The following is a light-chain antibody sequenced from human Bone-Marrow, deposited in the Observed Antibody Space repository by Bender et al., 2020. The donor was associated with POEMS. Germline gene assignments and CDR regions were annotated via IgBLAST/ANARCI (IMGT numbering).Light chain of an antibody. CDR2: EVN. CDR1: SSLVGGYDY. J-gene: IGLJ3*02. CDR3: LSYGGLNMEL. Sequence: QSALTQPASVSGSPGQSITISCTGTSSLVGGYDYVSWYQQHPGKAPQIIIYEVNNRPSGVPDRFSGSKSGNTASLTVSGLQSEDEANYYCLSYGGLNMELFGGGTKLTVL. V-gene: IGLV2-8*01.